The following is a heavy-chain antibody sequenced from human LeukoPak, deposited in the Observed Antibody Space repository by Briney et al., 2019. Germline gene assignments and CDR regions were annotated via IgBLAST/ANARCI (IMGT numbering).Heavy chain of an antibody. D-gene: IGHD4-17*01. CDR1: GFTFDDYA. Sequence: PGGSLRLSCAASGFTFDDYAMHWVRQAPGKGLEWVSGISWNSGSIGYADSVKGRFTISRDNAKNSLYLQMNSLRAEDTALHYCAKASPIHTDWGQGALVTVSS. V-gene: IGHV3-9*01. J-gene: IGHJ4*02. CDR3: AKASPIHTD. CDR2: ISWNSGSI.